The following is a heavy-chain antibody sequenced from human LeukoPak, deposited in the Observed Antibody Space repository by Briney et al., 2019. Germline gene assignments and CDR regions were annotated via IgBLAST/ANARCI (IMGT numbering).Heavy chain of an antibody. Sequence: SETLSLTCAVFGGSFSGYYWSWIRQPPGKGLEWIGEINHSGSINYNPSLKSRVTISIDTSKNQFSLKLSSVTAADRAVYYCARVWSSSRPFSRDYWGQGTLVTVSS. CDR1: GGSFSGYY. CDR3: ARVWSSSRPFSRDY. V-gene: IGHV4-34*01. J-gene: IGHJ4*02. D-gene: IGHD6-13*01. CDR2: INHSGSI.